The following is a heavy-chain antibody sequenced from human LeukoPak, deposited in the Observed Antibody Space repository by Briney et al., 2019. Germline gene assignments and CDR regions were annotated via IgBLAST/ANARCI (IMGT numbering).Heavy chain of an antibody. CDR1: GFIFSSYS. Sequence: PGGSLRLSCAASGFIFSSYSINWVRQAPGKGLEWVSSISSSSSYIYYADSVKGRFTISRDNAKNSLYLQMNSLRAEDTAVYYCARDPPLRFLEWLPRDAFDIWGQGTMVTVSS. D-gene: IGHD3-3*01. J-gene: IGHJ3*02. CDR2: ISSSSSYI. CDR3: ARDPPLRFLEWLPRDAFDI. V-gene: IGHV3-21*01.